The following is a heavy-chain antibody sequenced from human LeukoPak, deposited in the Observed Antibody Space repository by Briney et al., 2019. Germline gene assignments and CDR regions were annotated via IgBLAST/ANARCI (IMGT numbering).Heavy chain of an antibody. J-gene: IGHJ3*02. D-gene: IGHD3-3*01. Sequence: QPGRSLRLSCAASGFTFSSYGMHWVRQAPGKGLEWVAVISYDGSNKYYADSVKGRFTIPRDNSKNTLYLQMNSLRAEDTAVYYCAKDWGGWRGFGVVILHDAFDIWGQGTMVTVSS. V-gene: IGHV3-30*18. CDR1: GFTFSSYG. CDR2: ISYDGSNK. CDR3: AKDWGGWRGFGVVILHDAFDI.